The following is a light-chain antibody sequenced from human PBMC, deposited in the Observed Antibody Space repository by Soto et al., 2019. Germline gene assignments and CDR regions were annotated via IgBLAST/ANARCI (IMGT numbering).Light chain of an antibody. CDR2: EVT. V-gene: IGLV2-8*01. J-gene: IGLJ1*01. CDR1: SSDVGGYDH. Sequence: QSALTQPPSASGSPGQSVTIPCTGTSSDVGGYDHVSWYQQHPGKAPKLMIYEVTKRPAGVPDRFSGSKSGNTASLTVSGLQAEDEADYYCSSYRTGGPFVFGTGTKLTVL. CDR3: SSYRTGGPFV.